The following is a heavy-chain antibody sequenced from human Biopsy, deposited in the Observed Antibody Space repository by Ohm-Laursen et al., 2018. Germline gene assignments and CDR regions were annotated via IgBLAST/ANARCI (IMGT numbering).Heavy chain of an antibody. V-gene: IGHV1-24*01. D-gene: IGHD2-2*01. CDR1: GYSLTELS. Sequence: GASVKVSCKVSGYSLTELSMHWVRQAPGQGLEWMGGIIPFFGTPNYAQMFQGRVTITADTSTSTAYMELSSLRSDDTAVYYCARGRRLPAAISSYYYAMDVWGQGTTVTVSS. J-gene: IGHJ6*02. CDR3: ARGRRLPAAISSYYYAMDV. CDR2: IIPFFGTP.